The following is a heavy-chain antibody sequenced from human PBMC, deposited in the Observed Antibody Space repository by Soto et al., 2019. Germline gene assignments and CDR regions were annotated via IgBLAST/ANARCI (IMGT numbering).Heavy chain of an antibody. CDR2: ISAYNGNT. CDR3: ARDSVAGSLSWSGP. Sequence: ASVKVSCKAFGYTFTSYGISWVRQAPGQGLEWMGWISAYNGNTNYAQKLQGRVTMTTDTSTSTAYMELRSLRSDDTAVYYCARDSVAGSLSWSGPWGQGTLVTVSS. J-gene: IGHJ5*02. V-gene: IGHV1-18*01. D-gene: IGHD6-19*01. CDR1: GYTFTSYG.